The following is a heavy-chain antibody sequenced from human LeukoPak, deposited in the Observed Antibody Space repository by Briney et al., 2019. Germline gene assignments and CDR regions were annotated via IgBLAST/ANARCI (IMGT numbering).Heavy chain of an antibody. J-gene: IGHJ4*02. CDR2: INHSGIT. Sequence: PSETLSLTCAVYGGSFSGYYWTWIRQPPGKGLEWIGEINHSGITNYNPSLKSRVTISVDTSKNQFSLKLSSVTAADTAVYYCARDYGDYVFDYWGQGTLVTVSS. D-gene: IGHD4-17*01. CDR3: ARDYGDYVFDY. CDR1: GGSFSGYY. V-gene: IGHV4-34*01.